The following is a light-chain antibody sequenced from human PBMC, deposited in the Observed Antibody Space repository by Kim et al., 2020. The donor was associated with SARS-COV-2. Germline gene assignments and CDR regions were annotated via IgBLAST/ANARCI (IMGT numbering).Light chain of an antibody. CDR1: SGHSSYA. V-gene: IGLV4-69*01. CDR2: VNSDGSH. CDR3: QTWGAGRGV. Sequence: QLVLTQLPSASASLGASVKLTCTLSSGHSSYAIAWHQQQPEKGPRYLMTVNSDGSHTKGDGIPNRFSGSTSGAERLLTISSLQSEDESDYYCQTWGAGRGVFGGGTQLTVL. J-gene: IGLJ3*02.